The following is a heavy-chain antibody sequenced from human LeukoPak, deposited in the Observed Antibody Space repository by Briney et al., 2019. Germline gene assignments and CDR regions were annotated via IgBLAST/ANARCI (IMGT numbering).Heavy chain of an antibody. Sequence: GGSLRLSCAASGFTFSSCAMHWVRQAPGKGLEWVAVISYDESKKYYADSVKGRFTISRDNSKNTLYLQMNSLRAEDTAVYYCARDRINSGWLQHWGQGTLVTVSS. CDR3: ARDRINSGWLQH. CDR1: GFTFSSCA. D-gene: IGHD6-19*01. V-gene: IGHV3-30-3*01. J-gene: IGHJ1*01. CDR2: ISYDESKK.